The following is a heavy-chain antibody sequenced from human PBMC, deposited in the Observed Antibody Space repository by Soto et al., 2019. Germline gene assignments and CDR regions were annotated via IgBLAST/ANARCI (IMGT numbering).Heavy chain of an antibody. J-gene: IGHJ6*02. Sequence: VASVKVSCKASGGTFNSYAISWVRQAPGQGLEWMGGTIPIFGTANYAQKFQGRVTITADKSTSTAYMELSSLRSEDTAVYYCASLEYSSSWGSYYYGMDVWGQGTTVTVSS. CDR2: TIPIFGTA. CDR3: ASLEYSSSWGSYYYGMDV. CDR1: GGTFNSYA. V-gene: IGHV1-69*06. D-gene: IGHD6-6*01.